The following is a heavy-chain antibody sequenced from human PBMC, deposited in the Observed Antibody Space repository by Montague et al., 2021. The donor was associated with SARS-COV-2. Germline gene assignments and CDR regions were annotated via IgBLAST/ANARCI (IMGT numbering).Heavy chain of an antibody. Sequence: SETLSLTCAVYGGSFSGYYWTWIRQPPGKGLEWIAEINHSGTTNYNFNPSLRSRVTISVDTSKSQFSLKLSSVTAADTGVYYCARWDPQILTLIGLGGKSASDYWGQGTLVTVSS. D-gene: IGHD3-9*01. CDR3: ARWDPQILTLIGLGGKSASDY. J-gene: IGHJ4*02. V-gene: IGHV4-34*01. CDR2: INHSGTT. CDR1: GGSFSGYY.